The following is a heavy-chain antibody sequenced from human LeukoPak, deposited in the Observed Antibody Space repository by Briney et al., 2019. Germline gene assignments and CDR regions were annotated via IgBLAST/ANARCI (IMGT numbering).Heavy chain of an antibody. CDR3: AKGDMTTVTPGGGFDY. CDR1: GFTLSSYA. CDR2: ISGRGGST. V-gene: IGHV3-23*01. D-gene: IGHD4-17*01. J-gene: IGHJ4*02. Sequence: GGSLRLSCAASGFTLSSYAMSWVRQAPGKGLEWVSAISGRGGSTYYADSVKGRFPVSRTNSKNTLYRQMNSLRAGDTAVYYCAKGDMTTVTPGGGFDYWGQGTLVTVSS.